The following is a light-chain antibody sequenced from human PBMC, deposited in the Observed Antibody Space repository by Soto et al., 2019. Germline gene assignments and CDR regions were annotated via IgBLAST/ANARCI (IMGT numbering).Light chain of an antibody. Sequence: QSVLTQPPSASGTPGQRVTISCSGDRSNIGSNSVNWYQQLPGTAPKLLIYSNNQRPSGVPDRFSGSKSGTSASLAICGLQSEDEADYYCAAWDDSLNGRYVFGTGTKLTVL. V-gene: IGLV1-44*01. CDR1: RSNIGSNS. CDR2: SNN. J-gene: IGLJ1*01. CDR3: AAWDDSLNGRYV.